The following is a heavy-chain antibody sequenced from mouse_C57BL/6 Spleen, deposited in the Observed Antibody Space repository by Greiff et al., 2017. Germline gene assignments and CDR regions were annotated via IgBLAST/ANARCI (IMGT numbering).Heavy chain of an antibody. CDR1: GFTFSDYY. D-gene: IGHD1-1*01. Sequence: EVKLVESEGGLVQPGSSMKLSCTASGFTFSDYYMAWVRQVPEKGLEWVANINYDGSSTYYLDSLKSRFIISRDNAKNILYLQMSSLKSEDTATYYCARVLRNPGYFDYWGQGTTLTGSS. J-gene: IGHJ2*01. CDR2: INYDGSST. V-gene: IGHV5-16*01. CDR3: ARVLRNPGYFDY.